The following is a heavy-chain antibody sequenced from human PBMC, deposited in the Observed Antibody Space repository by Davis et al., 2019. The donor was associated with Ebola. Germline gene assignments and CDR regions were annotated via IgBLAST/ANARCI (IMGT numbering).Heavy chain of an antibody. V-gene: IGHV4-59*12. D-gene: IGHD3-10*01. J-gene: IGHJ2*01. CDR3: ARDPMGFYWHFDV. CDR1: GGSMSSYY. Sequence: MPSETLSLTCTVSGGSMSSYYWSWIRQPPGKGLEWIGFIYYSGNTNYNPSLKSRVTISVDTSKNQFSLKLSSVSAADTAVYYCARDPMGFYWHFDVWGRGTLVTVSS. CDR2: IYYSGNT.